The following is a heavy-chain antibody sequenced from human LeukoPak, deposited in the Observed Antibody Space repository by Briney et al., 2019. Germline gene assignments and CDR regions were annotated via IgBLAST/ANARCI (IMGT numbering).Heavy chain of an antibody. CDR2: ISSSSSTI. CDR3: AKDGARWLRRYYFDY. CDR1: GFTFSSYS. J-gene: IGHJ4*02. V-gene: IGHV3-48*01. Sequence: PGGSLRLSCAASGFTFSSYSMNWVRQAPGKGLEWVSYISSSSSTIYYADSVKGRFTISRDNAKNSLYLQMNSLRAEDTAVYYCAKDGARWLRRYYFDYWGQGTLVTVSS. D-gene: IGHD5-12*01.